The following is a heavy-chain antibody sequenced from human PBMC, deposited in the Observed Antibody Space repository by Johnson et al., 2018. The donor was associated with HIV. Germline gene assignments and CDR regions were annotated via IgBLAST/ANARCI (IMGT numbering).Heavy chain of an antibody. D-gene: IGHD6-6*01. CDR1: GFTFTSYW. Sequence: VQLVESGGGLVQPGVSLRLSCSASGFTFTSYWMSWVRQAPGKGLEWVANIKQAGSEKYYVDSVKGRFTISRDNAKNSLYLQMNSLRAEDTAVYFCARVVPYAFDLWGQGTMVTVSS. CDR2: IKQAGSEK. V-gene: IGHV3-7*01. CDR3: ARVVPYAFDL. J-gene: IGHJ3*01.